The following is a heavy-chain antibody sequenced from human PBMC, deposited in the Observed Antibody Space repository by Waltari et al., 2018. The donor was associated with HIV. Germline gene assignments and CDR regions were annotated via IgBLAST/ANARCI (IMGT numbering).Heavy chain of an antibody. Sequence: EVLLVESGGGLGKPGGSLRLSCAASGFTFGDAGMHWVRQAPGKGGEWVGRIKSKTDSGKTDYAAPVKGRFPSPRDDSKNTLYVEMNSVTTEDTAVYYCTTVGGGTRDYWGQGTLITVSS. J-gene: IGHJ4*02. CDR2: IKSKTDSGKT. V-gene: IGHV3-15*01. CDR1: GFTFGDAG. D-gene: IGHD3-16*01. CDR3: TTVGGGTRDY.